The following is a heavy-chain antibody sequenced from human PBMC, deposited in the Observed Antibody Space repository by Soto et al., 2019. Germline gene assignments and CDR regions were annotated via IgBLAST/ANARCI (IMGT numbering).Heavy chain of an antibody. CDR1: GYTFTGYY. V-gene: IGHV1-2*04. CDR2: INHNSGGT. D-gene: IGHD3-3*02. Sequence: QVQLVQSGAEVKKPGASVKVSCKASGYTFTGYYMHWVRQAPGQGLEWMGWINHNSGGTNYAQKFQGWVTMTRDTSISTAYMELSRLRSDDTAVYYCATHPRGQHLCSSWGQGTLVTVAS. CDR3: ATHPRGQHLCSS. J-gene: IGHJ5*02.